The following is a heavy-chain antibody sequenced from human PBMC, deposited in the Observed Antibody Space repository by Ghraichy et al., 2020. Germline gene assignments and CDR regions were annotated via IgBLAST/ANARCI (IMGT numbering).Heavy chain of an antibody. J-gene: IGHJ5*02. CDR2: FYYGGTT. D-gene: IGHD3-10*01. V-gene: IGHV4-39*01. CDR1: GASISHTYY. Sequence: SETLSLTCTVSGASISHTYYWAWIRQPPGKGLEWIGCFYYGGTTYYNPSLESRITISVDTSNNQFSLKLNSVTASYTAVYYCARHSGSYYYGSGSYYSNWFDPWGQGTLVTVSS. CDR3: ARHSGSYYYGSGSYYSNWFDP.